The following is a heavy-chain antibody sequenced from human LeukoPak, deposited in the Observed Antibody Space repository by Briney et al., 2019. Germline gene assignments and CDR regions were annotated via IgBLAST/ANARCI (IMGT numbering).Heavy chain of an antibody. CDR3: TKTGARYSASSNFDS. Sequence: PGGSLRLSCAASGFSFSTYVMSWVRQAPGKGLEWVSAISNSGDNTYYADSMKGRFTISRDNSKNTFFLQMNSLRAEDTAIYYCTKTGARYSASSNFDSWGQGAPVTVSS. V-gene: IGHV3-23*01. CDR2: ISNSGDNT. J-gene: IGHJ4*02. CDR1: GFSFSTYV. D-gene: IGHD6-6*01.